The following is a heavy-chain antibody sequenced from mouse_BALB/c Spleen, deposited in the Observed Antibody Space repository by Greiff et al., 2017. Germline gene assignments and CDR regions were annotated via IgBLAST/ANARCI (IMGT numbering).Heavy chain of an antibody. D-gene: IGHD2-2*01. CDR3: ARAGSDYFDY. CDR1: GYTFTSYY. CDR2: IYPGSGGT. Sequence: QVQLQQSGPELVKPGASVRISCKASGYTFTSYYIHWVKQGPGQGLEWIGWIYPGSGGTNYNEKFKGKATLTADKSSSTAYMQLSSLTSDDSAVYFCARAGSDYFDYWGQGTSLTVSS. V-gene: IGHV1-66*01. J-gene: IGHJ2*02.